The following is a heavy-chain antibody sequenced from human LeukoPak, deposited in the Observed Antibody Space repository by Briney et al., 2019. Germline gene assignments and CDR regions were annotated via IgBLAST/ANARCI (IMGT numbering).Heavy chain of an antibody. CDR3: ALVWSGYKYYFDY. D-gene: IGHD3-3*01. CDR1: GYTFTGYY. V-gene: IGHV1-2*02. CDR2: ITPNSGGT. J-gene: IGHJ4*02. Sequence: ASVKVSXKASGYTFTGYYMHWVRQAPGQGLEWMGWITPNSGGTNYAQKFQGRVTMTRDTSISTAYMELSRLRSDDTAVYYCALVWSGYKYYFDYWGQGTLVTVSS.